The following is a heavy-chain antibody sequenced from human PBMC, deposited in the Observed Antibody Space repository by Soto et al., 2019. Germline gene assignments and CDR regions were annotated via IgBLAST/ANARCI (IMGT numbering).Heavy chain of an antibody. CDR1: GFTFSSYS. CDR3: ARAGLGYIEVVPAAMPEEQQLVMNYYGMDV. CDR2: ISSSSSTI. V-gene: IGHV3-48*02. Sequence: EVQLVESGGGLVQPGGSLRLSCAASGFTFSSYSMNWVRQAPGKGLEWVSYISSSSSTIYYADSVKGRFTISRDNAKNSLYLQMNSLRDEDTAVYYCARAGLGYIEVVPAAMPEEQQLVMNYYGMDVWGQGTTVTVSS. J-gene: IGHJ6*02. D-gene: IGHD2-2*01.